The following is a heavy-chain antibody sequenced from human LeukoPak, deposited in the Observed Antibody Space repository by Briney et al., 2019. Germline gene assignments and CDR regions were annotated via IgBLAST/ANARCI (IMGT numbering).Heavy chain of an antibody. CDR3: ARRWGGSPVDY. J-gene: IGHJ4*02. Sequence: GGSLRLSCAASGFTFSSYSMNWVRRAPGKGLEWVSSISSSSSYIYYADSVKGRFTISRDNAKNSLYLQMNSLRAEDTAVYYCARRWGGSPVDYWGQGTLVTVSS. CDR1: GFTFSSYS. CDR2: ISSSSSYI. V-gene: IGHV3-21*01. D-gene: IGHD2-15*01.